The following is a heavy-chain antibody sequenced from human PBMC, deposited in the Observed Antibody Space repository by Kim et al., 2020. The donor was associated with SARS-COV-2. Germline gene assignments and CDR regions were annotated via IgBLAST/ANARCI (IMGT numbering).Heavy chain of an antibody. J-gene: IGHJ5*02. CDR2: IYYSGST. CDR1: GGSISSSSYY. CDR3: ARVIDGRRGFDP. Sequence: SETLSLTCTVSGGSISSSSYYWGWIRQPPGKGLEWIGSIYYSGSTYYNPSLKSRVTISVDTSKNQFSLKLSSVTAADTAVYYCARVIDGRRGFDPWGQGTLVTVSS. D-gene: IGHD3-22*01. V-gene: IGHV4-39*07.